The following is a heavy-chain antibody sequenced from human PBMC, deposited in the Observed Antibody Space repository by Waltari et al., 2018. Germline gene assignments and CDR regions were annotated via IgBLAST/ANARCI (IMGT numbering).Heavy chain of an antibody. CDR3: ARARGDIAARGGYYFDY. CDR2: CYQRGST. CDR1: GYSISSGYY. V-gene: IGHV4-38-2*01. Sequence: QVQLQESGPGLVKPSETLSLTCAVSGYSISSGYYWGWIRQPPGKGLEWIGSCYQRGSTYYSPSLKSRVTISVDTSKNQFSLKLSSVTTADTAVYYCARARGDIAARGGYYFDYWGQGTLVTVSS. J-gene: IGHJ4*02. D-gene: IGHD6-6*01.